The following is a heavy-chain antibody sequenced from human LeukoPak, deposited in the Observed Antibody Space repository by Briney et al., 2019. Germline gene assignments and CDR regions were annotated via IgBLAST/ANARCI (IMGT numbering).Heavy chain of an antibody. CDR1: GFTVSSNY. V-gene: IGHV3-53*01. Sequence: PGGSLRLSCAASGFTVSSNYMSWVRQAPGKGLEWVSVIYSGGSTYYADSVKGRFTISRDNSKNTLYLQMNSLRAEDTAVYYCAEDWGGSYHGNAFDIWGQGTMVTVSS. D-gene: IGHD1-26*01. J-gene: IGHJ3*02. CDR3: AEDWGGSYHGNAFDI. CDR2: IYSGGST.